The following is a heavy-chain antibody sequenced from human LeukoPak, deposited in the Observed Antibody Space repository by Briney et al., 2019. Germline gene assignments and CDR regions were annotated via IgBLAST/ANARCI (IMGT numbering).Heavy chain of an antibody. CDR1: DDSINSGDYY. D-gene: IGHD3-10*01. Sequence: SQTLSLTCTVSDDSINSGDYYWSWIRQPPGKGLEWSGYVYYSGNAYYNPSLKSRVTISVNTSKNQFSLKLNSVTAADTAVYYCARVSGFGDPFDYWGQGTLVTVPS. J-gene: IGHJ4*02. CDR2: VYYSGNA. V-gene: IGHV4-30-4*01. CDR3: ARVSGFGDPFDY.